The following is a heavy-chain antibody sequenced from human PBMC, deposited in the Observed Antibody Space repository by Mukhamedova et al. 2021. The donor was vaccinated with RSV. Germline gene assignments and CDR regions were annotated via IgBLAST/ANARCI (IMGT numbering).Heavy chain of an antibody. CDR2: ISATTSPI. D-gene: IGHD1-14*01. CDR3: ARVPELDQ. V-gene: IGHV3-48*04. CDR1: N. Sequence: NMNWVRQAPGKGLEWVSYISATTSPIYYADSVKGRFTISRDNAKNSLNLQMNSPRAEDTAVDYCARVPELDQCGQGSVVTVLS. J-gene: IGHJ5*02.